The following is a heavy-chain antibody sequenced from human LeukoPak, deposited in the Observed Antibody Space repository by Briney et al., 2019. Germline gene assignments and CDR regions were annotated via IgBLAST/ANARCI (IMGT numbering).Heavy chain of an antibody. CDR2: ISGSGGST. CDR1: GFTFSSYA. J-gene: IGHJ4*02. V-gene: IGHV3-23*01. CDR3: ANPPPRRLGYCSGGSCYGVAKDY. Sequence: QTGGSLRLSCAASGFTFSSYAMSWVRQAPGKGLEWVSAISGSGGSTYYADSVKGRFTISRDNSKNTLYLQMNSLRAEDTAVYYCANPPPRRLGYCSGGSCYGVAKDYWGQGTLVTVSS. D-gene: IGHD2-15*01.